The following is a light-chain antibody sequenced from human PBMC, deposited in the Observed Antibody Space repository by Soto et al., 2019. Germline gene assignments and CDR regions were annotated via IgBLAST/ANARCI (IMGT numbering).Light chain of an antibody. V-gene: IGLV2-14*01. J-gene: IGLJ3*02. CDR3: SSYTSSSTRV. Sequence: QSALTQPASVSGSPGQSITISCTGTSSDVCGYNYVSWYQQHTGKAPKLMIYEVSTRPSGVSNRFSGSKSGNTASLTISGLQAEDEADYYCSSYTSSSTRVFGGGTKLTVL. CDR2: EVS. CDR1: SSDVCGYNY.